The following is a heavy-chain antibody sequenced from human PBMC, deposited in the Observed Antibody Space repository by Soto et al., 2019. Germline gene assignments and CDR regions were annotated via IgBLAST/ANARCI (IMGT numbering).Heavy chain of an antibody. Sequence: QVQLQESGPGLVKPSETLSLTCTVSGGSISSYYWSWIRQPPGKGLEWIGYIYYSGSTNYNPSLKSRVTISVDTSKNQFSLKLSSVTAADTAVYYCASSYSGSYYGAHDAFDIWGQGTMVTVFS. CDR2: IYYSGST. J-gene: IGHJ3*02. CDR3: ASSYSGSYYGAHDAFDI. CDR1: GGSISSYY. V-gene: IGHV4-59*01. D-gene: IGHD1-26*01.